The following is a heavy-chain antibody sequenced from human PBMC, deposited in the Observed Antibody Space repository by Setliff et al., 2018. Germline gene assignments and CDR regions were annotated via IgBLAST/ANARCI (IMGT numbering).Heavy chain of an antibody. CDR3: ARVSGFLYMDA. V-gene: IGHV4-39*02. Sequence: PSETLSLTCTVSGGSVSRSNYFWAWIRQPPGKGLEWIGTIYFNGSAHYNPSLTSRVTIFVDTPKNQFSLKVISVTAADTAVYFCARVSGFLYMDAWGKGTTVTVSS. D-gene: IGHD3-3*01. J-gene: IGHJ6*03. CDR1: GGSVSRSNYF. CDR2: IYFNGSA.